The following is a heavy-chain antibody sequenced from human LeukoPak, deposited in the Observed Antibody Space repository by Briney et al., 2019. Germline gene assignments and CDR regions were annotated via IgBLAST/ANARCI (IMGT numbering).Heavy chain of an antibody. Sequence: PGRSLRLSCAASGFTFDDYAMHWVRQATGKGLEWVSAIGTAGDTYYPGSVKGRFTISRENAKNSLYLQMNSLRAGDTAVYYCARGNSLSGSWDMDVWGQGTTVTVSS. D-gene: IGHD1-26*01. CDR1: GFTFDDYA. CDR2: IGTAGDT. V-gene: IGHV3-13*01. J-gene: IGHJ6*02. CDR3: ARGNSLSGSWDMDV.